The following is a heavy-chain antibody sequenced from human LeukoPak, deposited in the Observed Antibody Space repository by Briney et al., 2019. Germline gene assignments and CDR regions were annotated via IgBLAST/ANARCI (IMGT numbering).Heavy chain of an antibody. CDR2: FDPEDAER. CDR3: ATVLRYYGSGSYYNVRWFDP. D-gene: IGHD3-10*01. J-gene: IGHJ5*02. CDR1: GYALSELS. V-gene: IGHV1-24*01. Sequence: GASVKVSCKVSGYALSELSMHWVRQAPGKGLEWMGGFDPEDAERIYAQKFQGRVTMTEDTSTDTAYMELSSLRSEDTAVYYCATVLRYYGSGSYYNVRWFDPWGQGTLVTVSS.